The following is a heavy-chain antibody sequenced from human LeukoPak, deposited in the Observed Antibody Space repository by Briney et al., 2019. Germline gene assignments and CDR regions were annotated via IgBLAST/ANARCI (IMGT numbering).Heavy chain of an antibody. Sequence: PGGSLRLSCAASGFTFSKYWMTWVRQAPGKGLEWVANVKQDGSEKSYVDSVKGQFTISRDNTKNSLFLQMNSLRVEDTAVYYCARGSGHDRVYYYGMDVWGQGTTVTVSS. V-gene: IGHV3-7*03. CDR2: VKQDGSEK. J-gene: IGHJ6*02. D-gene: IGHD5-12*01. CDR1: GFTFSKYW. CDR3: ARGSGHDRVYYYGMDV.